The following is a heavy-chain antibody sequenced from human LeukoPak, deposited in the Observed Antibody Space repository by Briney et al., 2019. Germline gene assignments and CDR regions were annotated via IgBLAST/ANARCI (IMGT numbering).Heavy chain of an antibody. CDR3: ARVGVATIYRSPYYFDY. V-gene: IGHV4-31*03. Sequence: SQTLSLTCTVSGGSISSGGYYWSWIRRHPGKGLEWVGYIYYSGSTYYNPSLKSRVTISVDTSKNQFSLKLSYVTAADTAVYYCARVGVATIYRSPYYFDYWGQGTLVTVSS. D-gene: IGHD5-12*01. J-gene: IGHJ4*02. CDR2: IYYSGST. CDR1: GGSISSGGYY.